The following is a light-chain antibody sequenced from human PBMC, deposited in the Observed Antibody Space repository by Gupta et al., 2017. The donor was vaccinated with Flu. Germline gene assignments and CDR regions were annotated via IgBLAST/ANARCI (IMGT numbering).Light chain of an antibody. CDR2: GNN. J-gene: IGLJ1*01. CDR1: NSNIGAGYD. CDR3: QSYDNSLSGSRV. Sequence: QSVLTQPPSVSGAPGQRVPISCTGSNSNIGAGYDVHWYQQLPGTAPKLLIFGNNNRPSGVPDRFSGSKSGTSASLAITGLQAEDEADYYCQSYDNSLSGSRVFGTGTKVTVL. V-gene: IGLV1-40*01.